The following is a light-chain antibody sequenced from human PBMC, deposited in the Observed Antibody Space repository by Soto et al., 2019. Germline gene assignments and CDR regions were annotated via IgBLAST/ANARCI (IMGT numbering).Light chain of an antibody. CDR2: AAS. V-gene: IGKV1-39*01. J-gene: IGKJ4*01. Sequence: DIQMTRSPSSLSASVGDRVTITCRASQSVNSHLNWYQQKPGKAPKLLIYAASNLQSGVPSRFSGSGSGTDFTLTISTLQPEDFATYSCQHSHSTPLTFGGGTKVDIK. CDR1: QSVNSH. CDR3: QHSHSTPLT.